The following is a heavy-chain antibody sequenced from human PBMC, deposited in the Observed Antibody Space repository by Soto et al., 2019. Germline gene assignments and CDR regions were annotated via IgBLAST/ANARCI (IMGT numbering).Heavy chain of an antibody. CDR3: AKGDVGIVVVPCIFFDF. CDR1: GFTFSSYA. D-gene: IGHD2-2*01. CDR2: ISGSGGST. V-gene: IGHV3-23*01. J-gene: IGHJ4*02. Sequence: EVQLLESGGGLVQPGGSLRLSCAASGFTFSSYAMSWVRQAPGKGLEWVSAISGSGGSTYYADSVKGRFTISRDNSKNTVELQMHRQGVEDTAVYYCAKGDVGIVVVPCIFFDFWGQGRMVTVSS.